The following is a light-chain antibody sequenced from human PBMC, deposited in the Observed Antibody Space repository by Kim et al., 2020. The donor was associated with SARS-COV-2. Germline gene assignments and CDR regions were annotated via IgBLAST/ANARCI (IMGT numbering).Light chain of an antibody. Sequence: EIVMTQSPATLSVSPGEGVTLSCRASQSVSISLAWYQQKPGQAPRLLIFGASNRAAGVPARFSGSGSGTEFTLTISSLQSEDFAVYYCQHYNNWPPYTFGQGTKLEI. CDR2: GAS. V-gene: IGKV3-15*01. CDR1: QSVSIS. CDR3: QHYNNWPPYT. J-gene: IGKJ2*01.